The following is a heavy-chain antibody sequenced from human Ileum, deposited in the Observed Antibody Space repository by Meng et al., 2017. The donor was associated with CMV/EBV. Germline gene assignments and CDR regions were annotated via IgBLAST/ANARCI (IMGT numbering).Heavy chain of an antibody. CDR3: ERDDAQYSYDSSGSLDY. CDR1: GFTFSSYS. V-gene: IGHV3-21*01. Sequence: GESLKISCAASGFTFSSYSMNWVRQAPGKGLEWVSSISSSSSYIYYADSVKGRFTISRDNANNSLYLQMNSLRAEDTALYYCERDDAQYSYDSSGSLDYWGQGTLVTVSS. D-gene: IGHD3-22*01. J-gene: IGHJ4*02. CDR2: ISSSSSYI.